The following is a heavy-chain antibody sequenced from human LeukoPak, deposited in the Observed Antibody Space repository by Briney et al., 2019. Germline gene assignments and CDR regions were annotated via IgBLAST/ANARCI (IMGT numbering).Heavy chain of an antibody. CDR3: AKGKRYPDY. D-gene: IGHD1-1*01. V-gene: IGHV3-7*03. Sequence: GGSLRLSCVVSGFTFSESWMSWVRQAPGKGLGWVASLNLDGSDKYYVDSVKGRFTISRDNAKNSLYLQMDSLRVEDTAVHYCAKGKRYPDYWGQGTLVTVSS. J-gene: IGHJ4*02. CDR2: LNLDGSDK. CDR1: GFTFSESW.